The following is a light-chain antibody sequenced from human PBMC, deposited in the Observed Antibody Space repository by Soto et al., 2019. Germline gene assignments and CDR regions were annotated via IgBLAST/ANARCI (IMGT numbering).Light chain of an antibody. CDR2: ATS. CDR1: QGIASF. V-gene: IGKV1-12*01. J-gene: IGKJ4*01. Sequence: DIPMTQSPSSVSASVGDRVTITCRASQGIASFLAWYQQKPGKAPDLLIYATSTLQSGVPSRFSGSGFGTDFTLTISSLQPEDFATYYCQQLKSFPLSFGGGTKVEI. CDR3: QQLKSFPLS.